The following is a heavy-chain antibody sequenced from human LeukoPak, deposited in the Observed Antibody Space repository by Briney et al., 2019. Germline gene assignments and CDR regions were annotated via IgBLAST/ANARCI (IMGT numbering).Heavy chain of an antibody. CDR1: DGSISNYY. V-gene: IGHV4-4*09. CDR3: AGTQGAGYFDY. Sequence: SETLSLTCTVSDGSISNYYWNWLRQPPGKGLEWIGYIYTSGSTNYNPSLKSRAIISVDTSENQFSLKLSSVTAADTAVYYCAGTQGAGYFDYWGQGTLVTVSS. D-gene: IGHD1-1*01. CDR2: IYTSGST. J-gene: IGHJ4*02.